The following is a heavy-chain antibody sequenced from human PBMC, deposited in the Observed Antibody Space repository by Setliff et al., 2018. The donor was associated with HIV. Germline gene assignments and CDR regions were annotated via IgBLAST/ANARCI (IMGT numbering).Heavy chain of an antibody. CDR1: GGTFNINA. D-gene: IGHD6-6*01. CDR2: IIPLFGTA. CDR3: SKVSEHRTSSGSFYYYMDV. J-gene: IGHJ6*03. Sequence: SVKVSCKSSGGTFNINAVTWVRQAPGQGLEWVGAIIPLFGTANYAQKFQGRVTITADDSTSTVYMEVRSLRSADTAVYYCSKVSEHRTSSGSFYYYMDVWGEGTTVTV. V-gene: IGHV1-69*13.